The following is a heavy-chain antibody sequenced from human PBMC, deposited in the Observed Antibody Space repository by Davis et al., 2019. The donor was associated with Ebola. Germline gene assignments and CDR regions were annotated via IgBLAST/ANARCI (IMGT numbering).Heavy chain of an antibody. D-gene: IGHD5/OR15-5a*01. CDR2: IYYTGTI. Sequence: PSETLSLTCTVSGGSISDYYWNWIRQFPGKGLEWLGHIYYTGTISYNPSLKSRVTISVDTSKNQFSLTLNSVTAADTAVYYCATSKNIVSTPFDYWGQGTLVTVSS. V-gene: IGHV4-59*01. J-gene: IGHJ4*02. CDR1: GGSISDYY. CDR3: ATSKNIVSTPFDY.